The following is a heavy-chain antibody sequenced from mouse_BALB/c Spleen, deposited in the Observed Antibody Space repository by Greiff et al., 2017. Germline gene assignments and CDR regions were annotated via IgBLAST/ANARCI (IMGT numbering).Heavy chain of an antibody. J-gene: IGHJ4*01. CDR2: IYPGDGDT. Sequence: VQLQQSGAELVRPGSSVKISCKASGYAFSSYWMNWVKQRPGQGLEWIGQIYPGDGDTNYNGKFKGKATLTADKSSSTAYMQLSSLTSEDSAVYFCARGITTPYAMDYWGQGTSVTVSS. V-gene: IGHV1-80*01. CDR1: GYAFSSYW. CDR3: ARGITTPYAMDY. D-gene: IGHD1-2*01.